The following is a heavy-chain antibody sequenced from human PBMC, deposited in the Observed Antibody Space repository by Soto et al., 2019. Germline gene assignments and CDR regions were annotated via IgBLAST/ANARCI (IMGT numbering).Heavy chain of an antibody. D-gene: IGHD5-18*01. CDR2: ISGTGSDT. V-gene: IGHV3-23*01. Sequence: PGGSLRLSCVTSGFTFSSYAMSWVRQAPGKGLEWVSAISGTGSDTFYADSVKGRLTISRDNSKNTVDLQMNSLRAEDTAVYYCAREYRRGYSYRPDYWGQGTLVTVSS. CDR3: AREYRRGYSYRPDY. J-gene: IGHJ4*02. CDR1: GFTFSSYA.